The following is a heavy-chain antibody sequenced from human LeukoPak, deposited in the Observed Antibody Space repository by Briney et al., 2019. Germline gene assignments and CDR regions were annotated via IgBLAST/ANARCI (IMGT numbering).Heavy chain of an antibody. J-gene: IGHJ4*02. CDR2: ISGSGGTT. V-gene: IGHV3-23*01. D-gene: IGHD6-13*01. CDR3: ARRNIAAAALDY. Sequence: TGGSLRLSCVASGFTFSSYAMSWVRQAPGKGLEWVSAISGSGGTTFYADSVKGRFTISRDNSKNTLYLQMNSLRAEDTAVYYCARRNIAAAALDYWGQGTLVTVSS. CDR1: GFTFSSYA.